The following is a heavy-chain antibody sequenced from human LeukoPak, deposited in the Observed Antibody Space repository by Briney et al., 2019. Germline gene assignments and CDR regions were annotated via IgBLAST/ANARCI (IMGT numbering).Heavy chain of an antibody. J-gene: IGHJ4*02. CDR3: ARGYSAYNYYFDY. CDR1: GFTFSSYS. V-gene: IGHV3-21*01. D-gene: IGHD5-12*01. CDR2: ISYSGTYI. Sequence: GGSLRLSCAASGFTFSSYSMNWVRQAPGKGLEWVSSISYSGTYIYYADSVKGRFSISRDNAKNSLYLQMNSLRAEDTAVYYCARGYSAYNYYFDYWGLGTLVTVSS.